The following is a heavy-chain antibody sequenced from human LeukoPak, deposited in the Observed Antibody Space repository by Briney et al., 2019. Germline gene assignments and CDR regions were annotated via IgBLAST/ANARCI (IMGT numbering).Heavy chain of an antibody. J-gene: IGHJ5*02. CDR1: GGTFSSYA. D-gene: IGHD1-1*01. CDR2: IIPIFGTA. Sequence: SVKVSCKASGGTFSSYAISWVRQAPGQGLERMGGIIPIFGTANYAQKFQGRVTITTDESTSTAYMELSSLRSEDTAVYYCARAATGTTSRVWFDPWGQGTLVTVSS. V-gene: IGHV1-69*05. CDR3: ARAATGTTSRVWFDP.